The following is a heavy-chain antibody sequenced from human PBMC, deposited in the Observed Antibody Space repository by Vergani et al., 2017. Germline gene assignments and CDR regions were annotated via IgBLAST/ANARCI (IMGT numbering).Heavy chain of an antibody. V-gene: IGHV4-30-2*01. CDR2: IYHSGST. CDR3: AREHMDIVVVPAATSDYYYYYMDV. CDR1: GGSINSDGNS. D-gene: IGHD2-2*03. J-gene: IGHJ6*03. Sequence: QLQLQESGSGLVKPSQTLSLICDVSGGSINSDGNSWSWIRQPPGKGLEWIGYIYHSGSTYYNPSLKSRVTISLDRSKNQFSLKLSSVTAADTAVYYCAREHMDIVVVPAATSDYYYYYMDVWGKGTTVTVSS.